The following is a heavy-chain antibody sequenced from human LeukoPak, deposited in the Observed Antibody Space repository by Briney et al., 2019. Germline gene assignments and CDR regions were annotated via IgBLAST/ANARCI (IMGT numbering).Heavy chain of an antibody. D-gene: IGHD1-26*01. V-gene: IGHV3-7*01. CDR2: IKRDGSQK. J-gene: IGHJ6*03. CDR1: GFTFSSNW. CDR3: ARERGPSTDYYMDV. Sequence: PGGSLRLSCAASGFTFSSNWMSWVRQAPGKGLEWVANIKRDGSQKNYVDSAKGRFTISRDNAKNSLYLQMNSLRVEDTAIYYCARERGPSTDYYMDVWGKRTTVTVSS.